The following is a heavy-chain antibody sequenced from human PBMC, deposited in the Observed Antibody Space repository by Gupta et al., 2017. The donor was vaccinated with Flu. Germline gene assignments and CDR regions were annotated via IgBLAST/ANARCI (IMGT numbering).Heavy chain of an antibody. CDR3: ATALRRFRDEGELAYCGVDCYSGFDY. J-gene: IGHJ4*02. D-gene: IGHD2-21*02. Sequence: QVQLVQSGAEEKKPRASVQVSCKVSGYTLTELSLHWFRQAPGQGLEWMGGFDPEDGETIYAQKFQGRVTMTEDTSTDTAYMELSSLRSEDTAVYYCATALRRFRDEGELAYCGVDCYSGFDYWGQGTLVTVSS. CDR2: FDPEDGET. V-gene: IGHV1-24*01. CDR1: GYTLTELS.